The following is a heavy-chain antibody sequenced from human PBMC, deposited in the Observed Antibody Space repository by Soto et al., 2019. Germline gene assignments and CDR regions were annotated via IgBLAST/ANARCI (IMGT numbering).Heavy chain of an antibody. J-gene: IGHJ6*02. CDR2: INPNSGGT. V-gene: IGHV1-2*02. CDR3: ARDSDIVATPPYYYGMDV. Sequence: ASVKVSCKASGYTFTGYYMHWVRQAPGQGLEWMGWINPNSGGTNYAQKFQGRVTMTRDTSISTAHMELSRLRSDDTAVYYCARDSDIVATPPYYYGMDVWGQGXTVTVYS. D-gene: IGHD5-12*01. CDR1: GYTFTGYY.